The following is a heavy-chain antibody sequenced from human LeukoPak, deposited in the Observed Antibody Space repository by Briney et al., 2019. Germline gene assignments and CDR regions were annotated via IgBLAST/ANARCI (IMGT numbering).Heavy chain of an antibody. J-gene: IGHJ6*02. D-gene: IGHD3-3*01. Sequence: PSETLSLTCTVSGGSISSYYWSWIRQPPGKGGEGIGYIYYSGSTNYNPSLKSRVTISVDTSKNQFSLKLSSVTAADTAVYYCARHTDDFWSGYYSPYYYGMDVWGQGTTVTVSS. CDR2: IYYSGST. CDR3: ARHTDDFWSGYYSPYYYGMDV. CDR1: GGSISSYY. V-gene: IGHV4-59*01.